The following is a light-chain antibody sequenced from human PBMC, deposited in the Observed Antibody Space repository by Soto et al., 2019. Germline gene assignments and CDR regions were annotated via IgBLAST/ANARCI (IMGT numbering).Light chain of an antibody. J-gene: IGLJ3*02. CDR2: EVS. CDR3: SSYTSNSPWV. V-gene: IGLV2-14*01. CDR1: SSDVGGYNY. Sequence: QSALTQPASVSGSPGQSITISCTGTSSDVGGYNYVSWYQQHPGKAPKLMIHEVSNRPLGVSYRFSGSKSGNTASLTIYGLQAEDEADYYCSSYTSNSPWVFGGGTKLTVL.